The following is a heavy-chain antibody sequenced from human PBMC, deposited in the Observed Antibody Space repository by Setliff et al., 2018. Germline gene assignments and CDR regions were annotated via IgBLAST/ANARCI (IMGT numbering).Heavy chain of an antibody. Sequence: PSETLSLTCTVSGYTIDSGYFWGWIRQPPGKGLGWSGNNFISCEITHYSPSLRSRVTIVVDTSKNQFSLKLTSVTAADTAVYYGARLGSAGFLGDYWGQGTLVTVSS. V-gene: IGHV4-38-2*02. CDR1: GYTIDSGYF. D-gene: IGHD2-15*01. CDR3: ARLGSAGFLGDY. CDR2: NFISCEIT. J-gene: IGHJ4*02.